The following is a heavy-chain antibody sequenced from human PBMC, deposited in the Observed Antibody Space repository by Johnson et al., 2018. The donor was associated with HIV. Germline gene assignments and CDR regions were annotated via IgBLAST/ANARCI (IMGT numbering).Heavy chain of an antibody. V-gene: IGHV3-23*04. CDR2: ISGSGGST. CDR1: GFTFSSYA. D-gene: IGHD4-17*01. CDR3: AKDHGGDYGDFVRTLDTFDL. Sequence: VQLVESGGGVVQPGGSLRLSCAASGFTFSSYAMSWVRQAPGKGLEWVSTISGSGGSTYYADSVKGRFTISRDNSKNTLYLQMNSLRAEDTAVYYCAKDHGGDYGDFVRTLDTFDLWGRGTMVTVSS. J-gene: IGHJ3*01.